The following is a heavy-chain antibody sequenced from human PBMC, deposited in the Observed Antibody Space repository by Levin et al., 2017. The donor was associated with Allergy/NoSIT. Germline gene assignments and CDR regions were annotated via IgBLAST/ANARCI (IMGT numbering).Heavy chain of an antibody. CDR2: IYSGGST. J-gene: IGHJ3*02. V-gene: IGHV3-53*01. D-gene: IGHD6-19*01. CDR1: GFTVSNNY. CDR3: ARGWRQWPGWCAFDI. Sequence: PGGSLRLSCAASGFTVSNNYMSWVRQAPGKGLEWVSVIYSGGSTYYADSVKGRFTISRDNSKNTLYLQMNSLRAEDTAVYYCARGWRQWPGWCAFDIWGQGTMVTVSS.